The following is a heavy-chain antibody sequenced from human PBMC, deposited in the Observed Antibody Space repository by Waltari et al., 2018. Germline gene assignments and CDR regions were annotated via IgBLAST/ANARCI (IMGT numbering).Heavy chain of an antibody. Sequence: QVQLQESGPGLVKPSETLSLTCTVSGGSISSYYWSWIRQPPGKGLEWIGYIYYSGSTNYNPSLKSRVTRSVDTSKNQFSLKLSSVTAADTAVYYCARRGTAMGSFDYWGQGTLVTVSS. CDR1: GGSISSYY. V-gene: IGHV4-59*08. J-gene: IGHJ4*02. D-gene: IGHD5-18*01. CDR2: IYYSGST. CDR3: ARRGTAMGSFDY.